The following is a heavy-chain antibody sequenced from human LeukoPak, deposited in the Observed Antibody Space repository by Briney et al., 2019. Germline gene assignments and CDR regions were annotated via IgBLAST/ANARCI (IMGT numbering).Heavy chain of an antibody. CDR3: ARGVWFDP. Sequence: PSETLSLTCAVYGGSFSGYYWSWIRQPPGKGLEWIGEINHSGSTNYNPSLKGRVTISVDTSKNQFSLKLSSVTAADTAVYYCARGVWFDPWGQGTLVTVSS. CDR1: GGSFSGYY. CDR2: INHSGST. V-gene: IGHV4-34*01. J-gene: IGHJ5*02.